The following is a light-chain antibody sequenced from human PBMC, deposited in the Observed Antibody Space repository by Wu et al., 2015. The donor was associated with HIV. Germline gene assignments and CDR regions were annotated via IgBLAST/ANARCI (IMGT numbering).Light chain of an antibody. V-gene: IGKV3D-15*01. CDR2: GAS. Sequence: EIVLTQSPGTLSLSPGERATLSCRASQSVNNNYLAWYQQKSGQAPRLLIYGASTRATGIPDKFSGSGSGTEFTLTISSLQSEDFAIHFCQQYNHWPPTFGPGTKVDIK. CDR1: QSVNNN. CDR3: QQYNHWPPT. J-gene: IGKJ3*01.